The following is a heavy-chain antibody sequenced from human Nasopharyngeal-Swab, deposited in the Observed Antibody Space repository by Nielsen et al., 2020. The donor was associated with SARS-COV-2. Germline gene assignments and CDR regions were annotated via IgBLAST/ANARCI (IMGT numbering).Heavy chain of an antibody. V-gene: IGHV3-23*01. CDR3: GKVVNQAAYDY. D-gene: IGHD1-14*01. CDR1: GFTFSSHD. J-gene: IGHJ4*02. CDR2: ISADGGVT. Sequence: GESLKISCAASGFTFSSHDMSWARQSPGKGLEWVSAISADGGVTPHADSAKGRFTISRDNSKSTLYLQMNSLRVEDTAVYYCGKVVNQAAYDYSGQGTLVTVSS.